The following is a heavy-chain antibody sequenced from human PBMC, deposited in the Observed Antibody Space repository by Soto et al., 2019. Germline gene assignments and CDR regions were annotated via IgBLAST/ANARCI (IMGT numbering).Heavy chain of an antibody. D-gene: IGHD3-3*01. Sequence: LQLQESGSGLVQPSQTLSLTCTASGGSISTYDYSWSWIRQPPGGGLEGIGSIYQTGRTYVIPSLKSRVPMSLDKSKNQFSLNLTAVTAADTALYYCAREMTIFGVAPGGGLDVWGQGITVTVSS. CDR2: IYQTGRT. V-gene: IGHV4-30-2*01. J-gene: IGHJ6*02. CDR3: AREMTIFGVAPGGGLDV. CDR1: GGSISTYDYS.